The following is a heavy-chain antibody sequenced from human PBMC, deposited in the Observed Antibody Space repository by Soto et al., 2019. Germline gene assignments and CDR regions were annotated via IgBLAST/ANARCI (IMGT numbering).Heavy chain of an antibody. CDR3: ARGPITITHFDY. V-gene: IGHV3-21*01. CDR1: GFTFSSYS. D-gene: IGHD3-3*01. CDR2: ISSSSSYI. Sequence: PGGSLRLSCAASGFTFSSYSMNWVRQAPGKGLEWVSSISSSSSYIYYADSVKGRFTISRDNAKNSLYLQMNSLRAEDTAVYYRARGPITITHFDYWGQGTLVTVSS. J-gene: IGHJ4*02.